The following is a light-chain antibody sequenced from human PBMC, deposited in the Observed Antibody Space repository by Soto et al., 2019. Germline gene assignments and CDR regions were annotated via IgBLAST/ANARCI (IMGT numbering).Light chain of an antibody. J-gene: IGLJ1*01. CDR1: SSNIGGNS. Sequence: QSVLTHPPSVSAAPGQKVTISGSVSSSNIGGNSVSWYQQLPGTAPKLLIYDDNKRPSGIPDRFSGSKSGTSATLGITGFQTGDEADYYCGSWDSSLSAYVFGTGTKVTVL. V-gene: IGLV1-51*01. CDR2: DDN. CDR3: GSWDSSLSAYV.